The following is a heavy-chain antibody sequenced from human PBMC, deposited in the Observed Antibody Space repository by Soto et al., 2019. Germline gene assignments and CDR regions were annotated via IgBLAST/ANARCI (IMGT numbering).Heavy chain of an antibody. CDR1: GYTFTSYG. V-gene: IGHV1-18*01. D-gene: IGHD6-13*01. J-gene: IGHJ5*02. Sequence: TSVKVSCKASGYTFTSYGISWVRHAPGQGLEWMGWISAYNGNTNYAQKLQGRVTMTTDTSTSTAYMELRSLRSDDTAVYYCARRERAAGTDWWFDPWGQGTLVTVSS. CDR3: ARRERAAGTDWWFDP. CDR2: ISAYNGNT.